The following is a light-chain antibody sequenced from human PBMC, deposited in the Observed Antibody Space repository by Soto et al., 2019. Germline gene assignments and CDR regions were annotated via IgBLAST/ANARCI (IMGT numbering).Light chain of an antibody. CDR1: SSNIGSNT. V-gene: IGLV1-44*01. CDR2: SNN. Sequence: QSVLTQPPSASGPLGQRVTISCSGSSSNIGSNTVNWDQQLPGTAPKLLIYSNNQRPSGVPDRFSGSKSGTSASLAISGLQSEDEADYYCAAWEDSLNGPVFGGGTQLTVL. CDR3: AAWEDSLNGPV. J-gene: IGLJ2*01.